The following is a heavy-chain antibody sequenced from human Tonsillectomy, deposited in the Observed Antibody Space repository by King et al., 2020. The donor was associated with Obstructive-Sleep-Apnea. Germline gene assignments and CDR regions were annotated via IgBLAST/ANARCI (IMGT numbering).Heavy chain of an antibody. D-gene: IGHD5-12*01. CDR2: IYPGDSDI. CDR3: ARGYSIGYFDY. CDR1: GYSFSTYW. Sequence: VQLVESGAEVKKAGECLKISCKGSGYSFSTYWIGWVRQMPGKGLEWMGIIYPGDSDIRYSPSFQGQVTISADKSISTAYLQWSSLKASDPAMYYCARGYSIGYFDYWGQGTLVTVSS. J-gene: IGHJ4*02. V-gene: IGHV5-51*01.